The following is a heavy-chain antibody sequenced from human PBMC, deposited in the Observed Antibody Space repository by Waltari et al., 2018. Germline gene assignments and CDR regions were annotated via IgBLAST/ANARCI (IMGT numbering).Heavy chain of an antibody. CDR2: INHSGNT. J-gene: IGHJ6*03. V-gene: IGHV4-34*01. Sequence: QVHLQQWGAGLLKPSETLSLTCGVYSGSFNGYHWNWIRQPPGKGLEWIGDINHSGNTDYNPALESRVTISADTSKNQFSLHLTSVTAADTAVYYCARGHPFTIVSPRYYYYYYMDVWDKGTAVTVS. CDR3: ARGHPFTIVSPRYYYYYYMDV. CDR1: SGSFNGYH. D-gene: IGHD3-9*01.